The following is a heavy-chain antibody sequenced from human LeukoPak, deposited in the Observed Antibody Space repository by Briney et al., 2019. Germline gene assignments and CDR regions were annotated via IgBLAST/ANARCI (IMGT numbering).Heavy chain of an antibody. V-gene: IGHV4-34*01. CDR1: GGSFSGYY. CDR2: VNHSGST. CDR3: ARGLNRIAARRVLAY. J-gene: IGHJ4*02. D-gene: IGHD6-6*01. Sequence: PSETLSLTCAVYGGSFSGYYWSWIRQPTEKGLEWIGEVNHSGSTNYNPSLKSRVTISVDTSKNQFSLKLSSVTAADTAVYYCARGLNRIAARRVLAYWGQGTLVTVSS.